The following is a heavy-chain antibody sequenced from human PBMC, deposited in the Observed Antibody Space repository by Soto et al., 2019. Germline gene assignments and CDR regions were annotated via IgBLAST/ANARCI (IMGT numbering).Heavy chain of an antibody. D-gene: IGHD5-12*01. CDR2: ISYDGSNK. V-gene: IGHV3-30-3*01. CDR1: GFTFSSYA. CDR3: ARGEMATIKLVDY. J-gene: IGHJ4*02. Sequence: QVQLVESGGGVVQPGRSLRLSCAASGFTFSSYAMHWVRQAPGKGLEWVAVISYDGSNKYYADSVKGRFTISRDNSKNTLYLQMNSLRAEDTAMYYWARGEMATIKLVDYWGQGTLVTVSS.